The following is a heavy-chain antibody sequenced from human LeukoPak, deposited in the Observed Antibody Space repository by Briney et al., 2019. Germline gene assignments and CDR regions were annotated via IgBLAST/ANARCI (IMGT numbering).Heavy chain of an antibody. CDR2: IYYSGST. Sequence: SETLSLTCTVSGGSISSYYWSWIRQPPGKGLEWIGYIYYSGSTDYDPSLKSRVTISVDTSKNQFSLKLSSVTAADTAVYYCARAGDTGWFDLWGQGTLVTVSS. V-gene: IGHV4-59*08. CDR3: ARAGDTGWFDL. J-gene: IGHJ5*02. D-gene: IGHD3-16*01. CDR1: GGSISSYY.